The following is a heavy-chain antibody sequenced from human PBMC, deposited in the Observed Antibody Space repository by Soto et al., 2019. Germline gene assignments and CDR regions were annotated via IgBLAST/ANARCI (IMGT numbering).Heavy chain of an antibody. D-gene: IGHD3-10*01. CDR3: ARESHYFGSRSRSIMQTTPPNLYDL. Sequence: QVQLVQSGAEVKKPGASVKVSCKASGYTFTSYGISWVRQAPGQGLEWMGWISAYNGKTNYAPKLQGRVTMTPDTPTSTAYAELWRLRSDDTAEYYWARESHYFGSRSRSIMQTTPPNLYDLSGQSTLVTLSS. CDR2: ISAYNGKT. CDR1: GYTFTSYG. V-gene: IGHV1-18*01. J-gene: IGHJ5*02.